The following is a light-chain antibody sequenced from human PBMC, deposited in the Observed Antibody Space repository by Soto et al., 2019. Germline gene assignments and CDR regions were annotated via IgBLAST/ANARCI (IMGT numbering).Light chain of an antibody. CDR3: QQYGNSPWT. J-gene: IGKJ1*01. Sequence: EIVMTHSPATLSVSPGERATLSCRASQSVSSSYLAWYQQKPGQAPRLIIYGASSRATGIPDRFSGSGSGTDFTLTVSRLEPEDFAVYYCQQYGNSPWTLGQGTKVDIK. CDR1: QSVSSSY. CDR2: GAS. V-gene: IGKV3-20*01.